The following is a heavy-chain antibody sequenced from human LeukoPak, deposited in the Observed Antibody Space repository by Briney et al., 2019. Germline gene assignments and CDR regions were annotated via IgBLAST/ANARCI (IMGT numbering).Heavy chain of an antibody. CDR2: IYYSGST. J-gene: IGHJ4*02. Sequence: SETLSLTCTVSGGSISSYYWSWMRQPPGKGLEWIGYIYYSGSTSYNPSLKSRVTISVDTSKNQFSLKLSSVTAADTAVYYCARHAPVYYDYWGQGTLVTVSS. V-gene: IGHV4-59*08. CDR1: GGSISSYY. CDR3: ARHAPVYYDY.